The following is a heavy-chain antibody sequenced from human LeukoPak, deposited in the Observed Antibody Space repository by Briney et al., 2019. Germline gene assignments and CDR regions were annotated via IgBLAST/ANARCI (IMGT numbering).Heavy chain of an antibody. V-gene: IGHV3-23*01. D-gene: IGHD1-14*01. J-gene: IGHJ6*03. CDR3: AKESRGSITYYYYYMDV. CDR1: GFTFSSYA. CDR2: IGGSGGNT. Sequence: PGGSLRLSCAASGFTFSSYAMSWVRQAPGKGLEWVSAIGGSGGNTYYADSVKGRFTVSRDNSKNTLYLQMNSLRAEDTAFYYCAKESRGSITYYYYYMDVWGKGTTVTVSS.